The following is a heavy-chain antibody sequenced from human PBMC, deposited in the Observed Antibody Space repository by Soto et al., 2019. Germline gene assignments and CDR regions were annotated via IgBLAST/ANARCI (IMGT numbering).Heavy chain of an antibody. CDR1: GFTFDDYA. D-gene: IGHD3-16*01. J-gene: IGHJ6*02. V-gene: IGHV3-9*01. Sequence: EVQLVESGGGLVQPGRSLRLSCAASGFTFDDYAMHWVRQAPGKGLEWVSGISWNSGSIGYADSVKGRFTISRDNXXNSLYLQMNSLRAEDTALYYCANDEGGRYYYGMDVWGQGTTVTVSS. CDR3: ANDEGGRYYYGMDV. CDR2: ISWNSGSI.